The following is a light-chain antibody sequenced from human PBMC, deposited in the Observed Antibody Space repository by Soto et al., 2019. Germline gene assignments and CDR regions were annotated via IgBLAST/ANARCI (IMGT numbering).Light chain of an antibody. CDR1: QSVSNNY. J-gene: IGKJ1*01. Sequence: EIVLTQSPGTLSLSPGEVATLSCRASQSVSNNYLAWYQQKPXQAPRLLIYGASSRATGIPDRFSGSGCGTDFTLTISRLEPEDFAVYHCQHYGSSPETFGQGTKVDIK. V-gene: IGKV3-20*01. CDR3: QHYGSSPET. CDR2: GAS.